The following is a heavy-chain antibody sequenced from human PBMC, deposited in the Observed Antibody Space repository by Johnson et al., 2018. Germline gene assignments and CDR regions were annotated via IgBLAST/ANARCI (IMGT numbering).Heavy chain of an antibody. CDR3: AREPGAARYAFDI. Sequence: QVQLVESGGGVVQPGRTLRLSCAASGFTFSTYGMHWVRQAPGKGLEWLSVISFDGSNKYYADSVKGRLTISRDNSEKMMYLQMTSLRAEDTAVYYCAREPGAARYAFDIWGQGTMVTVSS. CDR1: GFTFSTYG. J-gene: IGHJ3*02. D-gene: IGHD2-15*01. CDR2: ISFDGSNK. V-gene: IGHV3-30*03.